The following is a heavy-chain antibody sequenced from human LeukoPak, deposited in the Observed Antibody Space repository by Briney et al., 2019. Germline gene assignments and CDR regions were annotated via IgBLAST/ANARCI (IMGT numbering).Heavy chain of an antibody. CDR3: AKDGHILTGYYDY. J-gene: IGHJ4*02. Sequence: ASVKVSCKASGYTFTSYDINWVRQATGQGLEWMGWMNPNSGNTGYAQKFQGRVTITRNTSISTAYMELSSLRSEDTAVYYCAKDGHILTGYYDYWGQGTLVTVSS. D-gene: IGHD3-9*01. V-gene: IGHV1-8*03. CDR2: MNPNSGNT. CDR1: GYTFTSYD.